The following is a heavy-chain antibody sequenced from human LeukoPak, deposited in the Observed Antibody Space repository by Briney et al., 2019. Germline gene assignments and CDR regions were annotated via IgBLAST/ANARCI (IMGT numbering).Heavy chain of an antibody. CDR2: IYHSGST. CDR1: GGSISSGGYY. V-gene: IGHV4-30-2*01. Sequence: SETLSLTCTVSGGSISSGGYYWSWIRQPPGKGLEWIGYIYHSGSTYYNPSLKSRVTISVDRSKNQFSLKLSSVTAADTAVYYCARDSGTTRNWGQGTLVTVSS. J-gene: IGHJ4*02. D-gene: IGHD1-7*01. CDR3: ARDSGTTRN.